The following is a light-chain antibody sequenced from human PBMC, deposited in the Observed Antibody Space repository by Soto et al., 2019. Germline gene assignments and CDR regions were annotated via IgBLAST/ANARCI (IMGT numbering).Light chain of an antibody. V-gene: IGLV1-40*01. CDR2: ENN. Sequence: QLVLTQPPSVSEAPGQWVTISCTGSSSHIGAGYEAHWYQQVPGTAPKLIIYENNNRPSGVPDRFSGAKSGTSASLAITELHDDDEAEYDCQSYASSLSVYVFGAGTNLTVL. J-gene: IGLJ1*01. CDR3: QSYASSLSVYV. CDR1: SSHIGAGYE.